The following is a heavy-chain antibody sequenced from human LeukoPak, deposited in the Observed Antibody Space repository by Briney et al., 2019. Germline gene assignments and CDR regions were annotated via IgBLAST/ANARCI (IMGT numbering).Heavy chain of an antibody. D-gene: IGHD1-26*01. J-gene: IGHJ4*02. CDR1: GFTFSSYA. CDR2: FSGSGGTT. Sequence: GGSLRLSCAASGFTFSSYAMNWVRQAPGRGLEWVSGFSGSGGTTYYADSVKGRFTISRDNSKNTLYLQMNSLRAEDTAVYYCAKDLSRWELTLFDYWGQGTLVTVSS. V-gene: IGHV3-23*01. CDR3: AKDLSRWELTLFDY.